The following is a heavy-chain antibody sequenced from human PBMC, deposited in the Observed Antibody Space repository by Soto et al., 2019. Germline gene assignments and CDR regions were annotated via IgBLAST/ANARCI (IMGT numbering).Heavy chain of an antibody. J-gene: IGHJ6*02. Sequence: QVQLMQSGAEIKKPGSSLKVSCQTSGDNFKKNVFTWVRQAPGQGLERMGGTIPALGKTHYLEKCHGRVTINVDDATRTVYMEVRDLKSEDPAIYYCARGPFRPSAMDVWGQGTTVTVSS. CDR1: GDNFKKNV. CDR3: ARGPFRPSAMDV. D-gene: IGHD3-10*01. V-gene: IGHV1-69*01. CDR2: TIPALGKT.